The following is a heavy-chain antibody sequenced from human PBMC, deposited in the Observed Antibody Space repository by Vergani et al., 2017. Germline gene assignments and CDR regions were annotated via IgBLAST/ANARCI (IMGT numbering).Heavy chain of an antibody. V-gene: IGHV3-49*04. CDR2: IWSKPYGGTT. J-gene: IGHJ2*01. CDR3: GKDIAASGNYWYFDL. CDR1: GFTLGDYA. Sequence: EVHLVESGGGLVQPGRSLRLSCSGSGFTLGDYAMTWVRQAPGKGLEWVAFIWSKPYGGTTEYAASVKGRFTISRDDSKSIAYLQMSSLKAEDTAVYYCGKDIAASGNYWYFDLWGRGTLVTVSS. D-gene: IGHD6-13*01.